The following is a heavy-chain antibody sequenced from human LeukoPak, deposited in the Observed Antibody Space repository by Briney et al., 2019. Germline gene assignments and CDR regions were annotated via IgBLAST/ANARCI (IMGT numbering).Heavy chain of an antibody. CDR3: ARGRGARDNDYVWGSSIDY. V-gene: IGHV4-34*01. Sequence: SETLSLTCAVYGGSFSGYYWSWIRQPPGKGLEWIGEINHSGSTNYNPSLKSRVTISVDTSKNQFSLKLSSVTAADTAVYYCARGRGARDNDYVWGSSIDYWGQGTLVTVSS. J-gene: IGHJ4*02. CDR2: INHSGST. CDR1: GGSFSGYY. D-gene: IGHD3-16*01.